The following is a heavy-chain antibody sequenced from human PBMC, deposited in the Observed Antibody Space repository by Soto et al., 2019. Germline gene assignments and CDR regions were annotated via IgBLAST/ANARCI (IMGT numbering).Heavy chain of an antibody. Sequence: SETLSLTCTVSGGSISSYYWSWIRQPPGKGLEWIGYIYYSGSTNYNPSLKSRVTISVDTSKNQFSLKLSSVTAADTAVIYCARQPRPYYYYMDVWGNGTTVTVSS. V-gene: IGHV4-59*08. CDR3: ARQPRPYYYYMDV. CDR1: GGSISSYY. J-gene: IGHJ6*03. D-gene: IGHD6-6*01. CDR2: IYYSGST.